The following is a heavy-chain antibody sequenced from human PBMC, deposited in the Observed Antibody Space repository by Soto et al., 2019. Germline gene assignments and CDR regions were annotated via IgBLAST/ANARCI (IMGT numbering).Heavy chain of an antibody. CDR2: IFWNDDK. V-gene: IGHV2-5*01. Sequence: QITLKESGPTLVKPTQTLTLTCTFSGFSLSASGVGVAWIRQHPGKALEWLALIFWNDDKFYTSSLRNRLTITNATSTNPVITTSPNLETEDAATYDFAHRVIGPAAPQIGSWGPGTLVTVSS. D-gene: IGHD6-13*01. CDR3: AHRVIGPAAPQIGS. CDR1: GFSLSASGVG. J-gene: IGHJ5*01.